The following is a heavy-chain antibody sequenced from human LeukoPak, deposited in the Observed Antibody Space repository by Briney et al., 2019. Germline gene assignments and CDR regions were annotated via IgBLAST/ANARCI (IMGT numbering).Heavy chain of an antibody. CDR1: GGSISSYY. J-gene: IGHJ4*02. CDR3: AGDYGDYVPRY. V-gene: IGHV4-59*01. CDR2: IYYGGST. Sequence: SETLSLTCTVSGGSISSYYWSWIRQPPGKGLEWIGYIYYGGSTNYNPSLKSRVTISVDTSKNQFSLKLSSVTAADTAVYHCAGDYGDYVPRYWGQGTLVTVSS. D-gene: IGHD4-17*01.